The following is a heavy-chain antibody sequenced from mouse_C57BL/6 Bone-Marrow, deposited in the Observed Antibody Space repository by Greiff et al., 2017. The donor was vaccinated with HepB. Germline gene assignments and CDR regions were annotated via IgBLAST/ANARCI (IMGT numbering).Heavy chain of an antibody. J-gene: IGHJ3*01. CDR1: GFTFSSYA. CDR2: ISDGGSYT. D-gene: IGHD2-5*01. Sequence: EVKLVESGGGLVKPGGSLKLSCAASGFTFSSYAMSWVRQTPEKRLEWVATISDGGSYTYYPDNVKGRITISRDNAKNNLYLQMSHLKSEDTAMYYCARGSYYSNFTFAYWGQGTLVTVSA. CDR3: ARGSYYSNFTFAY. V-gene: IGHV5-4*03.